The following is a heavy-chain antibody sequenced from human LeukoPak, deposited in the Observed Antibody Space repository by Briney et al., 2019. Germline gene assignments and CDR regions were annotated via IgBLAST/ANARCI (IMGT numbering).Heavy chain of an antibody. CDR2: IYYSGST. J-gene: IGHJ4*02. CDR1: GGSISSYY. Sequence: SETLSLTCTVSGGSISSYYWSWIRQPPGKGLEWIGYIYYSGSTNYNPSLKSRVTMSVDTSKNQFSLKLSSVTAADTAVYYCARALGFGEPMAFDYWGQGTLVTVSS. V-gene: IGHV4-59*12. CDR3: ARALGFGEPMAFDY. D-gene: IGHD3-10*01.